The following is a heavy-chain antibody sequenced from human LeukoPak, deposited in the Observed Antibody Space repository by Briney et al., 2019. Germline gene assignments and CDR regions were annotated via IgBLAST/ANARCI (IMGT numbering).Heavy chain of an antibody. CDR2: ISGSADRT. CDR3: AKESPYGSGSRNYYFHY. Sequence: GGSLRLSCAASGFTFSSYAMSWVRQAPGKGLECVSVISGSADRTYYADSVKGRFTISRDNSKNTLYLQMNSLRPEDTAIYYCAKESPYGSGSRNYYFHYWGQGTLATVSS. D-gene: IGHD3-10*01. CDR1: GFTFSSYA. J-gene: IGHJ4*02. V-gene: IGHV3-23*01.